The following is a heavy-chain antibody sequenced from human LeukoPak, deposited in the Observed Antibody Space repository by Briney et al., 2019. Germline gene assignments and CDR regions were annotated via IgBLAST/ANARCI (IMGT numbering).Heavy chain of an antibody. Sequence: GGSPRLSCAASGITFGNNWMHWVRQGPGKGLVRISRINSDGGGAIYADSVKGRFTVSRDNAKNTLYLQMNSLRAEDTAVYYCARDVPHNWFDTWGQGTLVTVSS. CDR3: ARDVPHNWFDT. CDR2: INSDGGGA. J-gene: IGHJ5*02. CDR1: GITFGNNW. V-gene: IGHV3-74*01.